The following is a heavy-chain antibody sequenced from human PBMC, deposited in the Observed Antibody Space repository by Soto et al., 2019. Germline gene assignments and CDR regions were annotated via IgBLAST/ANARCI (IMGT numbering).Heavy chain of an antibody. CDR1: GFTFSSYA. Sequence: GGSLRLSCAASGFTFSSYAMSWVRQAPEKGLEWISAVSGSGGSTYYADSVKGRFTISRDNSKDTLYLQMNNLRAEDTAVYYCAKPPDYNWNDYWGQGTLVTVSS. V-gene: IGHV3-23*01. J-gene: IGHJ4*02. D-gene: IGHD1-20*01. CDR2: VSGSGGST. CDR3: AKPPDYNWNDY.